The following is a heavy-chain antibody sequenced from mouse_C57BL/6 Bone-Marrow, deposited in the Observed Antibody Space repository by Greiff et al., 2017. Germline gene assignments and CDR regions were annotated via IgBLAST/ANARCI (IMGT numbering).Heavy chain of an antibody. D-gene: IGHD2-1*01. CDR2: ISYDGSN. J-gene: IGHJ3*01. V-gene: IGHV3-6*01. CDR1: GYSITSGYY. Sequence: ESGPGLVKPSQSLSLTCSVTGYSITSGYYWNWIRQFPGNKLEWMGYISYDGSNNYNPSLKNRISITRDTSKNQFFLKLNSVTTEDTATYYCAREGGNGGFAYWGQGTLVTVSA. CDR3: AREGGNGGFAY.